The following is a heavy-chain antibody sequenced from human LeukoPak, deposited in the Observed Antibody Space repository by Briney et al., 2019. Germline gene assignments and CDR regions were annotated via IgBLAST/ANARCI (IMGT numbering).Heavy chain of an antibody. CDR1: GGCFSGYY. D-gene: IGHD5-18*01. V-gene: IGHV4-34*01. J-gene: IGHJ2*01. Sequence: PSETLSLTCAVYGGCFSGYYWSWIRQPPGKGLEWIGEINHSGSTNYNPSLKSRVTISVDTSKNQFSLKLSSVTAADTAVYYCARGGYSYGPAWYFDLWGRGTLVTVSS. CDR2: INHSGST. CDR3: ARGGYSYGPAWYFDL.